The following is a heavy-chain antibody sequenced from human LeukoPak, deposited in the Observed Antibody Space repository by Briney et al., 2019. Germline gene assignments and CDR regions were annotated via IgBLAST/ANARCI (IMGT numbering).Heavy chain of an antibody. J-gene: IGHJ4*02. D-gene: IGHD1-26*01. CDR2: ISYDGSNK. V-gene: IGHV3-30*04. CDR1: GFTFSSYA. Sequence: GGSLRLSCAASGFTFSSYAMHWVRQAPGKGLEWVAVISYDGSNKYYADSVKGRFTISRDNSKNTLYLQVNSLRAEDTAVYYCARGGGATVYYSFAYSGQGNPVT. CDR3: ARGGGATVYYSFAY.